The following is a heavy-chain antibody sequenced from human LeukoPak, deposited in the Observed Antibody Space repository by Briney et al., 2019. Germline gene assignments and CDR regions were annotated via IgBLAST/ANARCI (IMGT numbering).Heavy chain of an antibody. CDR2: ISGSGGST. Sequence: GGSLRLSCVASGFPFSSYWMTWVRQAPGKGLEWVSAISGSGGSTYYADSVKGRFTISRDNSKNTLYLQMNSLRAEDTAVYYCAKDTVGAYVIDYWGQGTLVTVSS. D-gene: IGHD1-26*01. J-gene: IGHJ4*02. CDR1: GFPFSSYW. CDR3: AKDTVGAYVIDY. V-gene: IGHV3-23*01.